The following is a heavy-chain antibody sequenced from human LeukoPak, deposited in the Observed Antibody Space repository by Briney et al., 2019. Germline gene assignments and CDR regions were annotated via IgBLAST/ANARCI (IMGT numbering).Heavy chain of an antibody. V-gene: IGHV4-39*01. J-gene: IGHJ5*02. CDR1: GGSISSSSYY. CDR2: IYYSGST. Sequence: SETLSLTCTVSGGSISSSSYYWGWIRQPPGKGLEWIGSIYYSGSTYYNPSLKSRVTISVDTSKNRFSLKLSSVTAADTAVYYCARQGGYYDFWSGKGGNWFDPWGQGTLVTVSS. D-gene: IGHD3-3*01. CDR3: ARQGGYYDFWSGKGGNWFDP.